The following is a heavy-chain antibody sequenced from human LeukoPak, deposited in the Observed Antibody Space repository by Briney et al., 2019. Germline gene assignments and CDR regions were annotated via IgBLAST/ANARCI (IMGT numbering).Heavy chain of an antibody. Sequence: SETLSLTCTVSDGSISSYYWSWIRQPPGKGLEWIGYIYYSGSTNYNPSLKSRVTISVDTSKNQFSLKLSSVTAADTAVYYCARAPASGYCSGGSCSPRRYYFDYWGQGTLVTVSS. D-gene: IGHD2-15*01. CDR2: IYYSGST. CDR1: DGSISSYY. V-gene: IGHV4-59*01. CDR3: ARAPASGYCSGGSCSPRRYYFDY. J-gene: IGHJ4*02.